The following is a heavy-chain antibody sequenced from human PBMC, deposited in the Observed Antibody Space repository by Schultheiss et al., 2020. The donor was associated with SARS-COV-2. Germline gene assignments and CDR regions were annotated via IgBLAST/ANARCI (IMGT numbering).Heavy chain of an antibody. J-gene: IGHJ4*02. D-gene: IGHD6-13*01. Sequence: SETLSLTCTVSGGSVSSGSYYWSWIRQLPGKGLEWIGYIYYSGSTNYNPSLKSRVTISVDTAKNQFSLKLSSVTAADTAVYYCARGYGSSWYGFDYWGQGTLVTVSS. CDR2: IYYSGST. CDR3: ARGYGSSWYGFDY. V-gene: IGHV4-61*01. CDR1: GGSVSSGSYY.